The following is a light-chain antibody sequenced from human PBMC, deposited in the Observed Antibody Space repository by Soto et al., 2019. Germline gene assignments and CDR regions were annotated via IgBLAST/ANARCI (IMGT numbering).Light chain of an antibody. J-gene: IGKJ1*01. CDR1: PSVSNN. Sequence: EIVMTQSPATLSVSPGERGTLSCRASPSVSNNLAWYQQKPGQAPRLLIYGASTRATGIPARFSGSGSGTEFTLTISSLQSEDFAVYYCQQYNNWPWTFGQGTKVDI. CDR3: QQYNNWPWT. V-gene: IGKV3-15*01. CDR2: GAS.